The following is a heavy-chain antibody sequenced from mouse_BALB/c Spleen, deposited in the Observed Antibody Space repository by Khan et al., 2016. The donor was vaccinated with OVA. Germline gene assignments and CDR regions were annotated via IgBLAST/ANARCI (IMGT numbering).Heavy chain of an antibody. D-gene: IGHD1-1*01. CDR2: ISLGGGTT. CDR1: GFAFSSYD. Sequence: EVELVESGGGLVKPGGSLKLSCAASGFAFSSYDMSWVRQTPEKRLEWVAFISLGGGTTYYPDTVKGRFTISRDNAKNTLYLQLNGLKSEETAMYYWRRPHYDGSNYYFDYWGQGTTLTVSS. J-gene: IGHJ2*01. V-gene: IGHV5-12-1*01. CDR3: RRPHYDGSNYYFDY.